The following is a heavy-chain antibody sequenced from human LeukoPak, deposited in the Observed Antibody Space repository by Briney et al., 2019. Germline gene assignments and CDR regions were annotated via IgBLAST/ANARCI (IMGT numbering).Heavy chain of an antibody. D-gene: IGHD3-10*01. Sequence: SETLSLACAVYGGSFSGYYWSWIRQPPGKGLEWIGEINHSGSTNYNPSLKSRVTISVDTSKNQFSLKLSSVTAADTAVYYCARLRSGSSYFDYWGQGTLVTVSS. CDR2: INHSGST. CDR3: ARLRSGSSYFDY. J-gene: IGHJ4*02. V-gene: IGHV4-34*01. CDR1: GGSFSGYY.